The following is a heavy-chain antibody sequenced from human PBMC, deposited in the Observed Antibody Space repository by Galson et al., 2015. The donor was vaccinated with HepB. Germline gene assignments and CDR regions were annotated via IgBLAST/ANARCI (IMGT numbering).Heavy chain of an antibody. CDR2: IDPSDSYT. CDR3: ARDIVGAHQPDY. V-gene: IGHV5-10-1*01. J-gene: IGHJ4*02. Sequence: SGAEVKKPGESLRISCKGSGYSFTSYWISWVRQMPGKGLEWMGRIDPSDSYTNYSPSFQGHVTISADKSISAAYLQWSSLKASDTAMYYCARDIVGAHQPDYWGQGTLVTVSS. CDR1: GYSFTSYW. D-gene: IGHD1-26*01.